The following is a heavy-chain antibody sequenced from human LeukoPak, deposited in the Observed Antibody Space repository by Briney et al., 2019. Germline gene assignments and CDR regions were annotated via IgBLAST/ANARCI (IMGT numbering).Heavy chain of an antibody. J-gene: IGHJ4*02. Sequence: GGSLRLSCAASGFTFSSYSMNWVRQAPGKGLEWVSYISSSSSTIYYADSVKGRFTISRDNAKNSLYLQTNSLRAEDTAVYYCASRVGGSYLIPSDYWGQGTLVTVSS. V-gene: IGHV3-48*01. CDR1: GFTFSSYS. D-gene: IGHD1-26*01. CDR2: ISSSSSTI. CDR3: ASRVGGSYLIPSDY.